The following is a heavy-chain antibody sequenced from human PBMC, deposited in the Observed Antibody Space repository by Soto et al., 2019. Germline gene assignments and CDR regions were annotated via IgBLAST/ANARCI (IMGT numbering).Heavy chain of an antibody. Sequence: EEQLVESGGGLVEPGGSLRLSCAGSGFKFSDAWMNWIRQAPGKGLEWVGRIKSKGSGATIDYAGPVKGRFIISRDDSKSTVFLQMNSLKTVDTAVYFFTHDWTFDHDNAVGGQGTMVTFSS. CDR1: GFKFSDAW. CDR3: THDWTFDHDNAV. D-gene: IGHD2-8*01. J-gene: IGHJ3*01. CDR2: IKSKGSGATI. V-gene: IGHV3-15*07.